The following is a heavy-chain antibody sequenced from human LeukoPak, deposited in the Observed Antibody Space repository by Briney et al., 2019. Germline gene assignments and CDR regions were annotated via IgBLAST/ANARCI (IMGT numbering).Heavy chain of an antibody. CDR2: IIPIFGTA. J-gene: IGHJ4*02. Sequence: GASVKVSCKASGGTFSSYAISWVRQAPGQGLEWMGGIIPIFGTANYAQKFQGRVTMTRNTSISTAYMELSSLRSEDTAVYYCARALNILTGYRPVDFDYWGQGTLVTVSS. CDR1: GGTFSSYA. V-gene: IGHV1-69*05. D-gene: IGHD3-9*01. CDR3: ARALNILTGYRPVDFDY.